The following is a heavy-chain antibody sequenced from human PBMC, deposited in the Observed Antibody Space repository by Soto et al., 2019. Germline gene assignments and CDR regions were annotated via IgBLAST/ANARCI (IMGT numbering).Heavy chain of an antibody. D-gene: IGHD5-12*01. J-gene: IGHJ4*02. CDR2: IYYSGST. CDR3: ATTYSGYEILDY. CDR1: GGSISSSSYY. Sequence: SETLSLTCTVSGGSISSSSYYWGWIRQPPGKGLEWIGSIYYSGSTYYNPSLKSRVTISVDTSKNQFSLKLSSVTAADTAVYYCATTYSGYEILDYWGQGTLVTVSS. V-gene: IGHV4-39*01.